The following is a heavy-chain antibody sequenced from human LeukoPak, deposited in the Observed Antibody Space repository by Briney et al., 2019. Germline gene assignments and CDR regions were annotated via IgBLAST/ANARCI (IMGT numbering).Heavy chain of an antibody. CDR3: AKDLDCGGDCSLNYYYYYGMDV. J-gene: IGHJ6*02. CDR2: INWNGGST. CDR1: GFTFDDYG. V-gene: IGHV3-20*04. Sequence: RPGGSLRLSCAASGFTFDDYGMSWVRQAPGKGLEWVSGINWNGGSTGYADSVKGRFTISRDNAKNSLYLQMNSLRAEDTAVYYCAKDLDCGGDCSLNYYYYYGMDVWGQGTTVTVSS. D-gene: IGHD2-21*02.